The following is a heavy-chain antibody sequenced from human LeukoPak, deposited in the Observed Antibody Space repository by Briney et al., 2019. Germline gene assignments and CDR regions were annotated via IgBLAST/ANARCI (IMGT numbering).Heavy chain of an antibody. Sequence: GGSLRLSCAASGFTFSIYGMHWVRQAPGKWLEWVAFIRYDGSTKYYADSVKGRFTISRDNSKNTLYLQMNSLRAEDTSVYYCAKVTDILTGYYDYWGQGTLVTVSS. D-gene: IGHD3-9*01. J-gene: IGHJ4*02. CDR3: AKVTDILTGYYDY. CDR1: GFTFSIYG. V-gene: IGHV3-30*02. CDR2: IRYDGSTK.